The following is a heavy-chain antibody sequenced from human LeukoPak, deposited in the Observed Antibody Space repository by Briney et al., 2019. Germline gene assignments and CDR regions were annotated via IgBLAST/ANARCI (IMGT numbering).Heavy chain of an antibody. V-gene: IGHV3-23*01. CDR3: ARVVITMVRGASYYFDY. CDR2: ITGSGSNT. D-gene: IGHD3-10*01. CDR1: GFSFSSFA. J-gene: IGHJ4*02. Sequence: AGGSLRLSCAASGFSFSSFAMSWVRQAPGKGLEWVSAITGSGSNTYYADSVKDRFTISRDNSKNTLYLQMNSLRAEDTAVYYCARVVITMVRGASYYFDYWGQGTLVTVSS.